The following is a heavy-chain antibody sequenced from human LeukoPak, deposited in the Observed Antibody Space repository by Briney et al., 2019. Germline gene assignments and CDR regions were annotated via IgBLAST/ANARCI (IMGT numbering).Heavy chain of an antibody. Sequence: GASVKVSCKVSGYTLTELSMHWVRQAPGKGLEWMGGFDPEDGETIYAQKFQGRVTMTEDTSTDTAYMELSSLRSGDTAVYYCAIPDYGDYGATYYFDYWGQGTLVTVSS. CDR3: AIPDYGDYGATYYFDY. D-gene: IGHD4-17*01. CDR1: GYTLTELS. J-gene: IGHJ4*02. CDR2: FDPEDGET. V-gene: IGHV1-24*01.